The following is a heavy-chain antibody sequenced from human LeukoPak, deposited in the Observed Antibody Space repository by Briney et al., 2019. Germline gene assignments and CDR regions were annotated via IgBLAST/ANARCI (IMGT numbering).Heavy chain of an antibody. CDR3: ASLKGRGFTMIVDY. CDR1: GYSFTSYW. CDR2: INPADADT. D-gene: IGHD3-22*01. Sequence: GESLKISCRGSGYSFTSYWIGWVRQMPGKGLEWMGIINPADADTKYSPSFQGHVTISADKSISTAYLQWSSLKASDTAMYYCASLKGRGFTMIVDYWGQGTLVTVSS. J-gene: IGHJ4*02. V-gene: IGHV5-51*01.